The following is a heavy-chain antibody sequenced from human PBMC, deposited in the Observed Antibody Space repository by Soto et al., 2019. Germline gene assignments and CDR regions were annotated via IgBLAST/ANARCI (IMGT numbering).Heavy chain of an antibody. CDR2: IIPILGIA. D-gene: IGHD3-22*01. CDR3: ANKDYDSSEYYYYGMYV. V-gene: IGHV1-69*02. J-gene: IGHJ6*02. Sequence: QVQLVQSGAEVKKPGSSVQVSCKDSGGTFRSYIISCVRQDPGQGLEWMGRIIPILGIANYAQKFQGSVTITADKSTSTAYMELSSLRSEDTAVHYCANKDYDSSEYYYYGMYVWGPGPTVTVSS. CDR1: GGTFRSYI.